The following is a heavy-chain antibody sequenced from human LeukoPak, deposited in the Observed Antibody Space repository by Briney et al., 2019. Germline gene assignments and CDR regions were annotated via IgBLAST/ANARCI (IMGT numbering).Heavy chain of an antibody. CDR3: ARAGFYSNYSLYYYYMDV. CDR1: GFTFSSYA. V-gene: IGHV3-30*01. D-gene: IGHD4-11*01. CDR2: ISYDGSNK. J-gene: IGHJ6*03. Sequence: PGGSLRLSCAASGFTFSSYAMHWVRQAPGKGPEWVAVISYDGSNKYYADSVKGRFTISRDNSKNTLYLQMNSLRAEDTAVYYCARAGFYSNYSLYYYYMDVWGKGTTVTVSS.